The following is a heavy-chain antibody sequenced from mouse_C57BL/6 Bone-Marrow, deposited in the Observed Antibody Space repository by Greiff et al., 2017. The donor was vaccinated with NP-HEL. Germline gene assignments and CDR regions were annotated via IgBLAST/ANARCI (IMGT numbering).Heavy chain of an antibody. Sequence: QVQLLQPGAELVKPGASVKMSCKASGYTFTSYWITWVKQRPGQGLEWIGDIYPGSGSTTYNEKFKGKATLTVDTSSSTAYMQLSSLTSEDSAVYCCARYDYERGDLDYGGQGTTLTVSS. D-gene: IGHD2-4*01. CDR3: ARYDYERGDLDY. V-gene: IGHV1-55*01. J-gene: IGHJ2*01. CDR1: GYTFTSYW. CDR2: IYPGSGST.